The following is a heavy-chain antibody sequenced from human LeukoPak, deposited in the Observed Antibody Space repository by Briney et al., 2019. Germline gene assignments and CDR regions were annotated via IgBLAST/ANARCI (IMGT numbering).Heavy chain of an antibody. D-gene: IGHD6-19*01. V-gene: IGHV1-18*01. CDR3: VRVYSSGWYGDWFDP. Sequence: ASVKVSCKASGYTFTSYGISWVRQAPGQGLEWMGWISAYNGNTNYAQKLQGRVTMTTDTSTSTAYMELRSLRSDDTAVYYCVRVYSSGWYGDWFDPWGQGTLVTVSS. J-gene: IGHJ5*02. CDR1: GYTFTSYG. CDR2: ISAYNGNT.